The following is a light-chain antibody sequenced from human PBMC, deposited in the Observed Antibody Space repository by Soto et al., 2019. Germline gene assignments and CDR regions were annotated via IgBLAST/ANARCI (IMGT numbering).Light chain of an antibody. CDR1: RSDVGGYNY. CDR3: SSYTSSSIDYV. J-gene: IGLJ1*01. Sequence: QSALTQPASVSGSPGQSVTISCTGTRSDVGGYNYVSWYQQHPGKAPKLMIYEVSNRPSGVSNRFSGSKSGNTASLTISGLQAEDEADYYRSSYTSSSIDYVFGTRTKVTVL. V-gene: IGLV2-14*01. CDR2: EVS.